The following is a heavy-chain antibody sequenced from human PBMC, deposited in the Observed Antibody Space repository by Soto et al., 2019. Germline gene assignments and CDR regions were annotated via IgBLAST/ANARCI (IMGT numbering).Heavy chain of an antibody. D-gene: IGHD4-17*01. CDR2: IYYSGST. Sequence: KPSETLSLTCTVSGGSISSGGYYWSWIRQHPGKGLEWIGYIYYSGSTYYNPSLKSRVTISVDTSKNQFSLKLSSVTAADTAVYYCARDRREDDYGDYGAVYYYYYGMDVWGQGTTVTVSS. CDR3: ARDRREDDYGDYGAVYYYYYGMDV. J-gene: IGHJ6*02. V-gene: IGHV4-31*03. CDR1: GGSISSGGYY.